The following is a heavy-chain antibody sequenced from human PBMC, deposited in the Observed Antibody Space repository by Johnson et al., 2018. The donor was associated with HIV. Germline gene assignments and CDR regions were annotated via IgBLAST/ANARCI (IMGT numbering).Heavy chain of an antibody. CDR3: AREQYGGNSNAGDGFDI. J-gene: IGHJ3*02. CDR2: IYSGDRT. V-gene: IGHV3-66*01. D-gene: IGHD4-23*01. CDR1: GFTVSNKS. Sequence: VQLVESGGGLVQPGGSLRLSWAASGFTVSNKSMTWVRQSPGKGLEWVSVIYSGDRTYYADPVKGRFTISSDNSKNTLYLQMHSLRAQDTAGYYCAREQYGGNSNAGDGFDIWGQGTMVTVSS.